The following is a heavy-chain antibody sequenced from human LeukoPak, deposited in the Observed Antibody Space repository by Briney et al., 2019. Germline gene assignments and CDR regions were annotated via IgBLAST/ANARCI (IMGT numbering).Heavy chain of an antibody. J-gene: IGHJ4*02. Sequence: GASVKVSCKASGYTFTSYAMHWVRQAPGQRLEWMGWINAGNGNTKYSQKFQGRVTITRDTSASTAYVELSSLRSEDTAVYYCARALSHYDILTGSNFDYWGQGTLVTVSS. V-gene: IGHV1-3*01. CDR3: ARALSHYDILTGSNFDY. CDR2: INAGNGNT. D-gene: IGHD3-9*01. CDR1: GYTFTSYA.